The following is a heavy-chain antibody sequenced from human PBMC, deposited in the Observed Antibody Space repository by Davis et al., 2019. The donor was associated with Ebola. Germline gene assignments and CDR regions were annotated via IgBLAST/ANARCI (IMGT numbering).Heavy chain of an antibody. CDR2: ISSSSSSI. Sequence: ESLKISCAYSGLSFSTYSMNWVRQAPGKGLEWVSYISSSSSSIHYADSVKGRFTISRDNAKNSLYMQMNSLRDEDTAVYYCARGGFDYWGQGTLVTVSS. V-gene: IGHV3-48*02. CDR3: ARGGFDY. CDR1: GLSFSTYS. J-gene: IGHJ4*02.